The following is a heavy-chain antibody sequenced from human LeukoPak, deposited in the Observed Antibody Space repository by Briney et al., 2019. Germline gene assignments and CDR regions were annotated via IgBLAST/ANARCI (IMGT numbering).Heavy chain of an antibody. V-gene: IGHV4-59*01. CDR2: IYYSGST. CDR1: GGSISSYY. J-gene: IGHJ4*02. D-gene: IGHD2-15*01. CDR3: ARVGCNGGSCYPALYYFDY. Sequence: SETLSLTCTVSGGSISSYYWSWIRQPPGKGLEWIGYIYYSGSTNYNPSLKSRVTISVDTSKNQFSLKLSSVTAADTAVYYCARVGCNGGSCYPALYYFDYWGQGTLVTVSS.